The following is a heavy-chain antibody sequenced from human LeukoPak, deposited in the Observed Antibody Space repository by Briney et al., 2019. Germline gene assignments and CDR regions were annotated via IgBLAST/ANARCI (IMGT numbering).Heavy chain of an antibody. Sequence: ASVKVSCKASGYTFTSHGISWVRQAPGQGLEWMGWISAYNGNTNYAQKLQGRVTMTTDTSTSTAYMELRSLRSDDTAVYYCARLTRAGNWFDPWGQGTLVTVSS. CDR3: ARLTRAGNWFDP. CDR2: ISAYNGNT. D-gene: IGHD6-19*01. V-gene: IGHV1-18*01. CDR1: GYTFTSHG. J-gene: IGHJ5*01.